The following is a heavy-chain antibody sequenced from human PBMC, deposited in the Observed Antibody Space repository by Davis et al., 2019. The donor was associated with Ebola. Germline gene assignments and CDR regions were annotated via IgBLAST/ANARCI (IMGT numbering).Heavy chain of an antibody. J-gene: IGHJ4*02. V-gene: IGHV4-39*01. CDR3: ATRCSSGWVKFDY. Sequence: SETLSLTCTVSGGSIHGDCSYWGWIRQPPGKGLEWLGVISYTGNTYYNSSLTSRLTISMDTSNNQFSRKLSSVTAADTAVYYCATRCSSGWVKFDYWGQGILVTVSS. CDR2: ISYTGNT. CDR1: GGSIHGDCSY. D-gene: IGHD6-19*01.